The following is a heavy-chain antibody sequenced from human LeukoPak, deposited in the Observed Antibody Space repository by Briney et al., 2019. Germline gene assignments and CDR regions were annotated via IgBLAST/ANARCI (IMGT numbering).Heavy chain of an antibody. V-gene: IGHV3-23*01. Sequence: GGSLRLSCAASGFTFSSYAMSWVRQAPGKGLEWVSAISGSGGSTYYADSVKGRFTISRDNSKNTLYLQMNSLRAEDTAVYYCARGRYDSSGYLDYWGQGTLVTVSS. CDR1: GFTFSSYA. CDR2: ISGSGGST. D-gene: IGHD3-22*01. J-gene: IGHJ4*02. CDR3: ARGRYDSSGYLDY.